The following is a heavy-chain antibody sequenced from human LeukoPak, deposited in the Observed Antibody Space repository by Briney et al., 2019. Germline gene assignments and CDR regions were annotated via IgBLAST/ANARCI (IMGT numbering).Heavy chain of an antibody. J-gene: IGHJ4*02. CDR2: IKQDGSEK. CDR3: ARVGDTIFGVVINEDDY. V-gene: IGHV3-7*01. CDR1: GFTFSSYW. Sequence: GGSLRLSCAASGFTFSSYWMSWVRQAPGKGLEWVANIKQDGSEKYYVDSVKGRFTISRDNAKNSLYLQMNSLRAEDTAVYYCARVGDTIFGVVINEDDYWGQGTLVTVSS. D-gene: IGHD3-3*01.